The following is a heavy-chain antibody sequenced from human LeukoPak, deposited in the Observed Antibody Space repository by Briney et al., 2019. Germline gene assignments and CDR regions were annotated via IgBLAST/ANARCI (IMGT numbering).Heavy chain of an antibody. CDR3: ARGSGYCSGGSCAHRDYYMDV. CDR1: GFTFDDYG. D-gene: IGHD2-15*01. V-gene: IGHV3-20*04. Sequence: GGSLRLSCAASGFTFDDYGMSWVRQAPGKGLEWVSGINWNGGSTSYADSVKCRFTISRDNAKNSLYLQMNSLRAEDTALYYCARGSGYCSGGSCAHRDYYMDVWGKGTTVTVSS. CDR2: INWNGGST. J-gene: IGHJ6*03.